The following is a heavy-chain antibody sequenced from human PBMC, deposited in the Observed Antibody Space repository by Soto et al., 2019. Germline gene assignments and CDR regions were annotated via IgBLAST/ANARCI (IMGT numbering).Heavy chain of an antibody. CDR2: IYYSGST. J-gene: IGHJ5*02. CDR3: ARGGGVITTVDWFDP. D-gene: IGHD3-22*01. V-gene: IGHV4-31*03. Sequence: SETLSLTCTVSGGSISSGGYYWSWIRQHPGKGLEWIGYIYYSGSTYYNPSLKSRVTISVDTSKNQFSLKLSSVTAADTAVYYCARGGGVITTVDWFDPWGQGTLVTVSS. CDR1: GGSISSGGYY.